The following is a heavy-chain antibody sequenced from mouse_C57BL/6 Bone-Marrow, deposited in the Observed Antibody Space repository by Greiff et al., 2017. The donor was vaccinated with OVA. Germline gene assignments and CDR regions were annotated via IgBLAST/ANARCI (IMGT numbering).Heavy chain of an antibody. J-gene: IGHJ3*01. V-gene: IGHV1-69*01. Sequence: QVQLQQSGAELVMPGASVKLSCKASGYTFTSYWMHWVKQRPGQGLEWIGEIDPSDSYTNYNQKFKGKSTWTVDKSSSTAYMQLSSLTSEDAAVYYCARSLFAYWGQGTLVTVSA. CDR1: GYTFTSYW. CDR3: ARSLFAY. CDR2: IDPSDSYT.